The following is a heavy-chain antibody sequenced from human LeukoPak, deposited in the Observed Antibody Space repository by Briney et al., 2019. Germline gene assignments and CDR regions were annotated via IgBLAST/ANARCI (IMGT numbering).Heavy chain of an antibody. J-gene: IGHJ1*01. V-gene: IGHV4-59*08. D-gene: IGHD5-18*01. CDR3: ARGSFSADAPLVLDYFHH. Sequence: SETLSLTCTVSGGSISSYYWSWIRQPPGKGLEWIGYVYYSGSTNYNPSLKSRVTISVDTSKNQFSLKLSSVTAADTAVYYCARGSFSADAPLVLDYFHHWGQGTLVTDSS. CDR2: VYYSGST. CDR1: GGSISSYY.